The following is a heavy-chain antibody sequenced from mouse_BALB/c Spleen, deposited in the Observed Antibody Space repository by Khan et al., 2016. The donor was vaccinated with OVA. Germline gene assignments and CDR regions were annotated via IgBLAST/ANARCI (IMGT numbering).Heavy chain of an antibody. CDR3: ARGRGY. CDR2: ITYSGST. CDR1: GYSITSAYA. V-gene: IGHV3-2*02. D-gene: IGHD3-3*01. J-gene: IGHJ3*02. Sequence: EVKLLESGPGLVKPSQSLSLTCTVTGYSITSAYAWNWIRQFPGNRLEWMVFITYSGSTTYTPSLKSRISITRDTSKNQIFLQLNYVTAEDTGTEYWARGRGYWGQGTLVTVSA.